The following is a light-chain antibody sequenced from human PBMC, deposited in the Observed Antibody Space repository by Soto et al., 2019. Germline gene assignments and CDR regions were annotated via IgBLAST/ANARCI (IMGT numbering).Light chain of an antibody. CDR2: EVS. J-gene: IGLJ2*01. CDR1: SSDVGGYNY. V-gene: IGLV2-14*01. Sequence: QSALTQPASVSGSPGQSITISCTGTSSDVGGYNYVSWYQQHPGKAPKLMIYEVSNRPSGVSNRFSGSKSDNTASLTISGLQAEDEADYYCSSYTSSSTRVFGRGTKLTVL. CDR3: SSYTSSSTRV.